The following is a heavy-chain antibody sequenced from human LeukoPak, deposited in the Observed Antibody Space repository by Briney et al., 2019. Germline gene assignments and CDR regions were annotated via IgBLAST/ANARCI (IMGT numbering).Heavy chain of an antibody. Sequence: GGSLRLPCAASGFTFDDYGMSWVRQAPGKGLEWVSGNADSVKGRFTISRDNAKNSLYLQMNSLRAEDTALYHCARVPAGYYYGMDVWGQGTTVTVSS. J-gene: IGHJ6*02. CDR1: GFTFDDYG. CDR3: ARVPAGYYYGMDV. V-gene: IGHV3-20*01.